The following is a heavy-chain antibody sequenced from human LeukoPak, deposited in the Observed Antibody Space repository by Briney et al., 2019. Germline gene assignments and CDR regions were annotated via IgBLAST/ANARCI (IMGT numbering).Heavy chain of an antibody. V-gene: IGHV4-39*01. J-gene: IGHJ6*03. CDR3: ARVLRYCSGGNCYSGGLGYMDV. CDR1: GDSISSSSSY. Sequence: PSETLSLTSTVSGDSISSSSSYWGWIRQPPGEGLEWIGSIYYSGNTYYNASLKSQVSISIDTSKNQFSLGLTSVTAADTAVYYCARVLRYCSGGNCYSGGLGYMDVWGKGTTVTISS. D-gene: IGHD2-15*01. CDR2: IYYSGNT.